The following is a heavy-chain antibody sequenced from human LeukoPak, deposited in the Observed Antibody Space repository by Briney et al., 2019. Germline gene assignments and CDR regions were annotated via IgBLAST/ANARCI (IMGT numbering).Heavy chain of an antibody. V-gene: IGHV3-30*04. CDR1: GFTFSSYA. Sequence: PGGSLRPSCAASGFTFSSYAMHWVRQAPGKGLEWVAVISYDGSNKYYADSVKGRFTISRDNSKNTLYLQMNSLRAEDTAVYYCARGAAHDYWGQGTLVTVSS. J-gene: IGHJ4*02. CDR3: ARGAAHDY. D-gene: IGHD6-25*01. CDR2: ISYDGSNK.